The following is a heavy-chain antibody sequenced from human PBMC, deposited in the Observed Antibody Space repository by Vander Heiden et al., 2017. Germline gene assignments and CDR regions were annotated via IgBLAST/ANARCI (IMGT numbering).Heavy chain of an antibody. Sequence: EVQRLESGGGLVQPGGSLRLSCAASGFNFSSYAMSWVRQAPGKGLEWVSAISGSGGSTYYADSVKGRFTISRDNSKNTLYLQMNSLRAEDTAVYYCAKAVDAGYSSGWYCPYWGQGTLVTVSS. CDR2: ISGSGGST. J-gene: IGHJ4*02. CDR1: GFNFSSYA. CDR3: AKAVDAGYSSGWYCPY. V-gene: IGHV3-23*01. D-gene: IGHD6-19*01.